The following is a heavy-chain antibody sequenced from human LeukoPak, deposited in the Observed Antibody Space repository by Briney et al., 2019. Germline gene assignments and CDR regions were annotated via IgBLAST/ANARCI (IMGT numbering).Heavy chain of an antibody. V-gene: IGHV3-21*01. Sequence: GGSLRLSCAASGFTFSSYSMNWVRQAPGKGLEWVSSISSSSSYIYYADSVKGRFTISRDNAKSSLYLQMNSLRAEDTAVYYCARDSPGSAFDIWGQGTMVTVSS. D-gene: IGHD2-15*01. J-gene: IGHJ3*02. CDR3: ARDSPGSAFDI. CDR2: ISSSSSYI. CDR1: GFTFSSYS.